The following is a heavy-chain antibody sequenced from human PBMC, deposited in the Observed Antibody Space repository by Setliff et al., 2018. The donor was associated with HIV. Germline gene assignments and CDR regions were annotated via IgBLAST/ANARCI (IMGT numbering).Heavy chain of an antibody. V-gene: IGHV1-69*13. CDR2: ITPIFGTP. D-gene: IGHD2-8*02. CDR3: AGYCTGGGTCGAFEI. Sequence: SVKVSCKASGGTFSSYALSWVRQAPGQGLEWMGGITPIFGTPNYAQKFQVRVTMTADESTSTACMELSSLRTEDTAVYYCAGYCTGGGTCGAFEIWGQGTTVTVSS. J-gene: IGHJ3*02. CDR1: GGTFSSYA.